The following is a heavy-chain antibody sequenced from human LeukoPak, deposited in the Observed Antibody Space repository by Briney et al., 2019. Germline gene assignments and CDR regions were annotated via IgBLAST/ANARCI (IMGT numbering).Heavy chain of an antibody. J-gene: IGHJ5*02. Sequence: GGSLRLSCAASGFTVSSSYMSWVRQAPGKGLEWVSAIYSGGNTYYADFVKGRFTISRDNSENTLSLQMNSLRAEDTAVYYCARVRTALTNWFDPWGQGTLVTVAS. CDR1: GFTVSSSY. D-gene: IGHD4-17*01. CDR2: IYSGGNT. V-gene: IGHV3-66*01. CDR3: ARVRTALTNWFDP.